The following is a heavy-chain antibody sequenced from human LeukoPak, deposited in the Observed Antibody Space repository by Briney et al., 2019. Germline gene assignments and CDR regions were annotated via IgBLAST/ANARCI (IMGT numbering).Heavy chain of an antibody. CDR1: GFTFGSHA. CDR3: ARAPPDSSGYYSNWFDP. D-gene: IGHD3-22*01. V-gene: IGHV3-30*04. Sequence: GGSLRLSCAASGFTFGSHAMHWVRQAPGKGPEWVTFISHDGRIQSYTDSVRGRFTISRDNSKNTLSLQMSSLRAEDTAVYYCARAPPDSSGYYSNWFDPWGQGTLVTVSS. CDR2: ISHDGRIQ. J-gene: IGHJ5*02.